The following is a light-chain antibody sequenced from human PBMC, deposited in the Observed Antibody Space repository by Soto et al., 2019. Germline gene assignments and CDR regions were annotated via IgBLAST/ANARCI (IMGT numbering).Light chain of an antibody. CDR2: KAS. CDR1: QSISAW. J-gene: IGKJ1*01. V-gene: IGKV1-5*03. Sequence: TQRSQGPSTLSAYFGDRDSINCRASQSISAWLAWYQQKPGKAPRLLIYKASTLEIGVPSRFSGSGSGTEFTLTISSLQSEDFAVYYCQDYLNCPPTFGQGTKVDI. CDR3: QDYLNCPPT.